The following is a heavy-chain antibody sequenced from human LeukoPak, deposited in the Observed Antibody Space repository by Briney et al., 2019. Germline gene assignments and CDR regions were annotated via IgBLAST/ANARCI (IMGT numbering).Heavy chain of an antibody. D-gene: IGHD3-3*01. CDR3: ARDRYYDFWSGYHHAYGMDV. V-gene: IGHV1-2*05. CDR2: INPNSGGT. CDR1: GYTFTSYG. J-gene: IGHJ6*02. Sequence: ASVKVSCKASGYTFTSYGISWVRQAPGQGLEWMGRINPNSGGTNYAQKFQGRVTMTRDTSISTAYMELSRLRSDDTVVYYCARDRYYDFWSGYHHAYGMDVWGQGTTVTVSS.